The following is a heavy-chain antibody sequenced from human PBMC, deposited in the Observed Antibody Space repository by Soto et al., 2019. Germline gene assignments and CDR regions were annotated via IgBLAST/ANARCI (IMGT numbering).Heavy chain of an antibody. D-gene: IGHD1-1*01. V-gene: IGHV1-69*13. CDR3: GRRRNEDDYYYGMDV. Sequence: SVKVSCKASGGTFSSYAISWVRQTPGQGLEWMGGIIPIFGTANYAQKFQGRVTITADESTSTAYMELSSLRSEDTAVYYCGRRRNEDDYYYGMDVWGQGTTVTVSS. CDR2: IIPIFGTA. J-gene: IGHJ6*02. CDR1: GGTFSSYA.